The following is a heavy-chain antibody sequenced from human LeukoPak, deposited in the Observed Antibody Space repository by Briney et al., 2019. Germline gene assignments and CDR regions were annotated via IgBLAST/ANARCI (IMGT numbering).Heavy chain of an antibody. D-gene: IGHD2-15*01. CDR2: INHSGST. V-gene: IGHV4-34*01. CDR3: ARAAVVVAATDYYYYMDV. Sequence: SETLSLTCAVYGGSFSGYYWSWIRQPPGKGLEWIGEINHSGSTNYNPSLKSRVTISVDTSKNQFSLKLSSVTAADTAVYYCARAAVVVAATDYYYYMDVWGKGTTVTVSS. CDR1: GGSFSGYY. J-gene: IGHJ6*03.